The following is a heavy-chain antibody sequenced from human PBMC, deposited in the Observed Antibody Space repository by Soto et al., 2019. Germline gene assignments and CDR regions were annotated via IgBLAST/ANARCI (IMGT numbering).Heavy chain of an antibody. V-gene: IGHV1-18*01. Sequence: GASVKVSCKASGYTFTSYGVGWVRQAPGQGLEWMGWVSTYNGNTKYAQKFQERVTMTADTSTNTAHMELRSLRSDDTAMYYCARGYYDSSGPFDYWGQGTLVTVSS. CDR2: VSTYNGNT. CDR3: ARGYYDSSGPFDY. J-gene: IGHJ4*02. D-gene: IGHD3-22*01. CDR1: GYTFTSYG.